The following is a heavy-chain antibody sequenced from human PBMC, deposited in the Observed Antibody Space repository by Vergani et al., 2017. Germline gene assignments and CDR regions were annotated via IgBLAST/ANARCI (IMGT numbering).Heavy chain of an antibody. J-gene: IGHJ5*02. CDR1: GYTFTSYY. CDR2: INPSGGST. CDR3: ARGTIFGGVIIRWGWFDP. V-gene: IGHV1-46*03. Sequence: QVQLVQSGAEVKKPGASVKVSCKASGYTFTSYYMHWVRQAPGQGLEWMGIINPSGGSTSYAQKFQGRVTMTRDTSTSTVYMELSSLRSEDTAVYYCARGTIFGGVIIRWGWFDPWGQGTLVTVSS. D-gene: IGHD3-3*01.